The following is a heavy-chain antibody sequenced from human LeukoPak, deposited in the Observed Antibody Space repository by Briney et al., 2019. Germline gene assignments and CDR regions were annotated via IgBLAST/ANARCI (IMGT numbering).Heavy chain of an antibody. V-gene: IGHV3-30-3*01. Sequence: PGRSLRLSCAASGFTFSSYAMHWVRQAPGKGLEWVAVISYDGSNKYYADSVKGRSTISRDTSKNTLYLHMNSLRAEDTAMYYCVRDRCSSCHYFDCWGQGTLVTVSS. CDR2: ISYDGSNK. J-gene: IGHJ4*02. CDR1: GFTFSSYA. CDR3: VRDRCSSCHYFDC. D-gene: IGHD2-2*01.